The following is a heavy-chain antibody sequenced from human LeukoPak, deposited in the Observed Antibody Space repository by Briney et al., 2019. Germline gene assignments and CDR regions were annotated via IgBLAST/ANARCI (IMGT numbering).Heavy chain of an antibody. Sequence: PSETLSLTCTVSGGSISSDYWSWIRQPPGKGLEWIGNMYHSGSINYNPSLKSRVTISVDMSKNQFSLRLSSVTAADTAVYYCARSNSGSWYDYWGQGTLVTVSS. V-gene: IGHV4-59*01. J-gene: IGHJ4*02. D-gene: IGHD6-13*01. CDR3: ARSNSGSWYDY. CDR2: MYHSGSI. CDR1: GGSISSDY.